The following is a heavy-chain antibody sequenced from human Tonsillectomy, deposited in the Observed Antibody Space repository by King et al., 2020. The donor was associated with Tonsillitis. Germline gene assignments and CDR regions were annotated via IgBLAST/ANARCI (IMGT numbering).Heavy chain of an antibody. D-gene: IGHD1-26*01. CDR2: MNPDSGNK. CDR3: ARAHSGSYSLRFDP. Sequence: QLVQSGAEVKKPGASVKVSCKASGYTFTSYDINWVRQATGQGLEWMGWMNPDSGNKGYAQKFQGRVTMTRNTSISTAYMELSSLRSEDTAVDYCARAHSGSYSLRFDPWGQGTRVTVSS. CDR1: GYTFTSYD. V-gene: IGHV1-8*01. J-gene: IGHJ5*02.